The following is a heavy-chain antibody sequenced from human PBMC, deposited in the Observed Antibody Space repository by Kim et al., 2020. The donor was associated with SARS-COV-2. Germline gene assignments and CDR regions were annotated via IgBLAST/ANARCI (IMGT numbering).Heavy chain of an antibody. CDR3: ARFSEPGMGTAYYNDKNFGP. CDR2: INLNSGDT. D-gene: IGHD3-10*01. J-gene: IGHJ5*02. V-gene: IGHV1-2*06. Sequence: ASVKVSCKASGYTFTAYYLHWVRQASGQGPEWMGRINLNSGDTYYAQKFQGRISMTRDTSISTAYMELSRLTSDDTAVYYCARFSEPGMGTAYYNDKNFGPWGQGTLVTVSS. CDR1: GYTFTAYY.